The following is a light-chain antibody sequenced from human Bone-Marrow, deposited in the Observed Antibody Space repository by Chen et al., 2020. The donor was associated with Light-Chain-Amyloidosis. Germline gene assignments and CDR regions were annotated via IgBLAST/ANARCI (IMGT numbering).Light chain of an antibody. J-gene: IGKJ4*01. CDR2: AAS. CDR1: QSISSY. Sequence: DIQMIQSPSSLSASVGDRVTITCRASQSISSYVNWYQLKPGKAPKLLIFAASSLQSGVPSRFSGGGSGTDFTLTISSLQPEDSATYFCQQCYISLLLTFGGGTKVEIK. V-gene: IGKV1-39*01. CDR3: QQCYISLLLT.